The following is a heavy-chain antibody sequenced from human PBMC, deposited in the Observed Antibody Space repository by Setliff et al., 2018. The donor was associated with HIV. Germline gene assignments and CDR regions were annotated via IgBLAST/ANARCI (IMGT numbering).Heavy chain of an antibody. J-gene: IGHJ3*02. CDR2: IYYSGNT. CDR3: ARQSGYTRGWDIFGLVAGSFDI. D-gene: IGHD3-3*01. CDR1: DGSISSSSYY. V-gene: IGHV4-39*01. Sequence: SETLSLTCSVSDGSISSSSYYWAWIRQPPGKGLEWIGTIYYSGNTYYRPSLKSRVTVSIDTSKNQFSLRLNSVTAADTAVYYCARQSGYTRGWDIFGLVAGSFDIWGQGTMVTVSS.